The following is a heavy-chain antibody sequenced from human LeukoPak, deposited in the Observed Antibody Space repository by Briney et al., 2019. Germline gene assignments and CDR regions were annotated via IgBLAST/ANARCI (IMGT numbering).Heavy chain of an antibody. CDR3: ARVEQQLGAFDI. V-gene: IGHV4-59*01. Sequence: GSLRLSCAASGFIFSSYSMSWVRQAPGKGLEWIGYIYYSGSTNYNPSLKSRVTISVDTSKNQFSLKLSSVTAADTAVYYCARVEQQLGAFDIWGQGTMVTVSS. J-gene: IGHJ3*02. CDR2: IYYSGST. CDR1: GFIFSSYS. D-gene: IGHD6-13*01.